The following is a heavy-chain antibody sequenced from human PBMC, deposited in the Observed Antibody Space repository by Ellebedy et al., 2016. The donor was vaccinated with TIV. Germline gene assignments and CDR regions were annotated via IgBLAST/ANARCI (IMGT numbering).Heavy chain of an antibody. CDR3: VGFGVFNL. D-gene: IGHD3-3*01. CDR1: GFTFDDYA. Sequence: SLKISCAASGFTFDDYAMHWVRQAPGKGLEWVSGISWNSGSIGYADSVKGRFTISRDNAKNALFLQMDGLRVDDSAVYYCVGFGVFNLWGQGAPVTVSS. V-gene: IGHV3-9*01. J-gene: IGHJ5*02. CDR2: ISWNSGSI.